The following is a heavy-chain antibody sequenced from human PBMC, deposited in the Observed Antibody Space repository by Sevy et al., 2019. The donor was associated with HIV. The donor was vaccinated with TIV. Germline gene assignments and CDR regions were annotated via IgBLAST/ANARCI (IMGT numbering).Heavy chain of an antibody. CDR2: IYYNGHI. Sequence: SETLSLTCTVSGGSITSLYWNWIRQPPGKGLEWIANIYYNGHINYNPSLKSRVTLSLDTSKIQFSLRLSSVTAADTAMYYCAGENAWGRGYSWGQGTLVTVSS. J-gene: IGHJ4*02. CDR3: AGENAWGRGYS. D-gene: IGHD1-26*01. V-gene: IGHV4-59*08. CDR1: GGSITSLY.